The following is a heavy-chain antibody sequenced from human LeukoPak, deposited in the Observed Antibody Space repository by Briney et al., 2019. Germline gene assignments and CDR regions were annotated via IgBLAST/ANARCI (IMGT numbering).Heavy chain of an antibody. CDR1: GSTFSSYS. CDR3: AKDLVVVPYAFDI. J-gene: IGHJ3*02. Sequence: QPGGSLRLSCAASGSTFSSYSMDWVRQAPGKGLEWVSYISSSSTTYYADSVKGRFTVSRDNAKNSLYLQMNSLRAEDTAVYYCAKDLVVVPYAFDIWGQGTMVTVSS. V-gene: IGHV3-48*04. D-gene: IGHD3-22*01. CDR2: ISSSSTT.